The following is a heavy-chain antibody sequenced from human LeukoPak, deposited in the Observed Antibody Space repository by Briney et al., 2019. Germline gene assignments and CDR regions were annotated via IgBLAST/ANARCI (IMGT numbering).Heavy chain of an antibody. CDR2: ISASSNFI. J-gene: IGHJ4*02. Sequence: KAGGSLRLSCAASGFTFSNYAMSWVRQAPGKGLEWVSSISASSNFIHYAESVRGRFTISRDNAKNSLYLQMNSLGAQDTAVYYCARPATGYCSSAGCHWDSWGQGTLVTVSS. CDR1: GFTFSNYA. CDR3: ARPATGYCSSAGCHWDS. V-gene: IGHV3-21*01. D-gene: IGHD2-2*01.